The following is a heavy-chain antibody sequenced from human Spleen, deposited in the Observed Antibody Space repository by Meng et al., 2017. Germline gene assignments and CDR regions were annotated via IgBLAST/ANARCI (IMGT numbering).Heavy chain of an antibody. Sequence: QVQLVQSGAEVKKPGASVMVSCKASAGTFTNYAISWVRQAPGQGLEWMGRISTHNGNTNYAQKFQDRVTVTTDTSTSTAYMELRSLRSDDTAIYYCATARYSFLLGFDFWGQGTLVTVSS. V-gene: IGHV1-18*01. CDR2: ISTHNGNT. CDR1: AGTFTNYA. CDR3: ATARYSFLLGFDF. D-gene: IGHD1-26*01. J-gene: IGHJ4*02.